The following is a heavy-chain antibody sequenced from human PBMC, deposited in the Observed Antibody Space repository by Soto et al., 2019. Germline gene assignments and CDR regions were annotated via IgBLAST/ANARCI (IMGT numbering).Heavy chain of an antibody. CDR1: GGSISSSNW. Sequence: SETLSLTCAVSGGSISSSNWWSWVRQPPGKGLEWIGETYHSGGTNYNPSLKSRVTISVDKSKNQFSLKLSSVTAADTAVYYRASLSDYDSSGYSYWGQGTLVTVSS. J-gene: IGHJ4*02. CDR3: ASLSDYDSSGYSY. CDR2: TYHSGGT. D-gene: IGHD3-22*01. V-gene: IGHV4-4*02.